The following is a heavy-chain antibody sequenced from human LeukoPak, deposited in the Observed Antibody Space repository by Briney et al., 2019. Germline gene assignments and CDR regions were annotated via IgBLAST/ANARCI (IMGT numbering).Heavy chain of an antibody. Sequence: GASVKVSCKASGYTFTSYYMHWVRQAPGQGLEWMGIINPSGGSTSYAQKFQGRVTMTRDTSTSTVYMELSSLRSEDTAVYYCARQYSSSRDPTPPDAFDIWGQGTMVTVSS. V-gene: IGHV1-46*01. J-gene: IGHJ3*02. CDR3: ARQYSSSRDPTPPDAFDI. CDR2: INPSGGST. D-gene: IGHD6-13*01. CDR1: GYTFTSYY.